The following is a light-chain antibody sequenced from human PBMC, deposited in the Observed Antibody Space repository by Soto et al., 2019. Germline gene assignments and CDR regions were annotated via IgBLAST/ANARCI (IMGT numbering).Light chain of an antibody. CDR2: EGS. Sequence: QSALTQPASVSGSPGQSITISCSGTSSDIGGYNLVSWFQQHPGKAPKLLIFEGSRLPSGVSSRFSGSKSGNTASLAISGLQAEDDADYYCSSYAGSATLVVFGGGTKLTVL. CDR3: SSYAGSATLVV. V-gene: IGLV2-23*01. J-gene: IGLJ2*01. CDR1: SSDIGGYNL.